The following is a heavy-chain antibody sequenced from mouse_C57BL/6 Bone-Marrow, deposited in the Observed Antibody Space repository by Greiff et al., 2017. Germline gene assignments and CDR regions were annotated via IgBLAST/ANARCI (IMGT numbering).Heavy chain of an antibody. V-gene: IGHV2-9-1*01. CDR3: AHLPFYYGSSYFDY. Sequence: VKLVESGPGLVAPSQSLSITCTVSGFSLTSYAISWVRQPPGKGLEWLGVIWTGGGTNYTSALKSRLSISKDNSKSQVFLKMNRLQTDDTARYYCAHLPFYYGSSYFDYWGQGTTLTVSS. CDR1: GFSLTSYA. J-gene: IGHJ2*01. D-gene: IGHD1-1*01. CDR2: IWTGGGT.